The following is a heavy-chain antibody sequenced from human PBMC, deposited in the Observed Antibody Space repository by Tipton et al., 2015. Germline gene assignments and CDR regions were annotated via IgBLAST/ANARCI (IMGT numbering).Heavy chain of an antibody. CDR3: ARVKVATMLYYFDY. CDR2: IYYSGNT. Sequence: TLSLTCTVSGGSINSGDYYWSWIRRPPGKGLEWIGYIYYSGNTYYNPSLKSRVTTSVDTSKSQFSLKLTSVTAADTAVYYCARVKVATMLYYFDYWGQGTLVTVSS. J-gene: IGHJ4*02. CDR1: GGSINSGDYY. V-gene: IGHV4-30-4*01. D-gene: IGHD5-12*01.